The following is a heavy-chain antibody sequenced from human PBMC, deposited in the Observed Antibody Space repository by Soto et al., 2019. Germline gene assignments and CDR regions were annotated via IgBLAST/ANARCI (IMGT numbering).Heavy chain of an antibody. V-gene: IGHV4-34*01. Sequence: QVQLQQWGAGLLKPSETLSLTCAVYGGSFSGYYWSWIRQPPGKGLAWIGEINHRGSTNDNPSLKSRFTESLDTSKNQSTMTLSSVAGRGRAVYYCARTRARVGRSTRCYALGYNFFDPWGKGTLVTVSS. CDR3: ARTRARVGRSTRCYALGYNFFDP. D-gene: IGHD2-2*01. CDR2: INHRGST. J-gene: IGHJ5*02. CDR1: GGSFSGYY.